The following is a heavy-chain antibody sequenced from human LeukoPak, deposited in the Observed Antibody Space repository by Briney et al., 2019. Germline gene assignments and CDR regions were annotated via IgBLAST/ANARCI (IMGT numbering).Heavy chain of an antibody. CDR3: ASAMTTVPTPWFDP. D-gene: IGHD4-17*01. Sequence: SETLSLTCTVSGGSFSSSSYYWGWIRQPPGKGLEWIGSIYYSGSNYYNPSLKSRVTISVDTSKNQFSLKLSSVTAADTAVYYCASAMTTVPTPWFDPWGQGTLVTVSP. J-gene: IGHJ5*02. CDR1: GGSFSSSSYY. V-gene: IGHV4-39*01. CDR2: IYYSGSN.